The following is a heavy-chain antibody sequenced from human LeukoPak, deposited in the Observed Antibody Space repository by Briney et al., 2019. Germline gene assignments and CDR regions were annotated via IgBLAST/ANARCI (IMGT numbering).Heavy chain of an antibody. CDR1: GGSFSGYY. J-gene: IGHJ4*02. V-gene: IGHV4-34*01. D-gene: IGHD2-2*01. Sequence: PSETLSLTCAVYGGSFSGYYWSWIRQPPGKGLEWIGEINHSGSTNYNPSLKSRVTISVDTSKNQFSLKLSSVTAADTAVYYCASTVVPAATFDYWGQGNLVTVSS. CDR3: ASTVVPAATFDY. CDR2: INHSGST.